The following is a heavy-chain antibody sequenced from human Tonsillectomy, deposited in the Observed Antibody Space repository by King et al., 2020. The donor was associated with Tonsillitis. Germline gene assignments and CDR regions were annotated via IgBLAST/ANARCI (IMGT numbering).Heavy chain of an antibody. CDR1: GFTFSSYA. V-gene: IGHV3-30*01. CDR3: ARDNLAPLNDAFDI. J-gene: IGHJ3*02. Sequence: VQLVESGGGVVQPGRSLRLSCAASGFTFSSYAMHWVRQAPGKGLEWVAVISYDGSNKYYADSVKGRFTISRDNSKNTLYLQMNSLRAEDTAVYYCARDNLAPLNDAFDIWGQGTMVTVSS. D-gene: IGHD1-14*01. CDR2: ISYDGSNK.